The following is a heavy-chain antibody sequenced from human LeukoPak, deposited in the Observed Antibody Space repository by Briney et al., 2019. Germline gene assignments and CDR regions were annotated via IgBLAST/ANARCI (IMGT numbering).Heavy chain of an antibody. D-gene: IGHD5-24*01. CDR1: GFTFSDYY. Sequence: PGGSLRLSCAASGFTFSDYYMSWIRQPPGKGLEWVPYISSSGSYAYYADSGKGRFAISRDNAKNSLFLQMNSLRVDDTAVYYCARDLGGDGYKQGGFDYWGQGILVTVSS. J-gene: IGHJ4*02. CDR2: ISSSGSYA. V-gene: IGHV3-11*05. CDR3: ARDLGGDGYKQGGFDY.